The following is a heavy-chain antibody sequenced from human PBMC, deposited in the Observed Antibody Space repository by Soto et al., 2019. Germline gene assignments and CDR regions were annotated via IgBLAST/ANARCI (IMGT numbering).Heavy chain of an antibody. D-gene: IGHD2-15*01. V-gene: IGHV1-8*01. CDR3: ATGVVVAAYYYYYGMDV. CDR2: MNPNSGNT. J-gene: IGHJ6*02. CDR1: GYTFTSYD. Sequence: QVQLVQSGAEVKKPGASVKVSCKASGYTFTSYDINWVRQATGQGLEWMGWMNPNSGNTGYAQKFQGRVTMTRNTSISTAYMELSSLRSEDPAVYYCATGVVVAAYYYYYGMDVWGQGTTVTVSS.